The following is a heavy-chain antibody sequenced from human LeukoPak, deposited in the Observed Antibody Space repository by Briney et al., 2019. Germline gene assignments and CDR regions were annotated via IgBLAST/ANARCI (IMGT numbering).Heavy chain of an antibody. J-gene: IGHJ4*02. CDR1: GFTFSSYS. CDR3: ARRMATIYSDY. Sequence: GGSLRLSCAASGFTFSSYSMNWVRQAPGKGLEWVSYISSSSSTIYYADSVKGRFTISRDNAKNSLYLQMNSLRAEDTAVYYCARRMATIYSDYWGQGTLVTVSS. CDR2: ISSSSSTI. D-gene: IGHD5-24*01. V-gene: IGHV3-48*04.